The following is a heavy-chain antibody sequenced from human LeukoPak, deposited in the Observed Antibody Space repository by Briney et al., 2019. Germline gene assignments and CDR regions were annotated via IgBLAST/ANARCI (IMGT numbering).Heavy chain of an antibody. D-gene: IGHD3-10*01. V-gene: IGHV4-59*01. Sequence: SETLSLTCSVSGVSISGYYWNWIRQPPGKGLEWIGYIYYSGSTNYNPSLKSRVTISVDTSKNQFSLKLSSVTAADTAVYYCARDTGDYFDYWGQGTLVTVSS. CDR1: GVSISGYY. CDR3: ARDTGDYFDY. CDR2: IYYSGST. J-gene: IGHJ4*02.